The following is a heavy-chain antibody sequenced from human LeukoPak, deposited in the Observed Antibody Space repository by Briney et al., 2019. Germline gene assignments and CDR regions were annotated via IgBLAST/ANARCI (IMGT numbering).Heavy chain of an antibody. Sequence: SETLSLICSVPGGSISGYYWSWIRQPPGKGLEWIGNIYSSGSTDYNPSLKSRVTISVDMYKNQFSLKLSSVTAADTAVYYCAREMATTRSYFDYWGQGTLVTVSS. CDR1: GGSISGYY. J-gene: IGHJ4*02. CDR2: IYSSGST. D-gene: IGHD5-24*01. V-gene: IGHV4-59*01. CDR3: AREMATTRSYFDY.